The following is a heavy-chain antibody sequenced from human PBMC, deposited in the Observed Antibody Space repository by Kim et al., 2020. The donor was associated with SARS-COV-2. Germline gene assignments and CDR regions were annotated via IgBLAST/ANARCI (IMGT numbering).Heavy chain of an antibody. V-gene: IGHV3-33*05. CDR1: GFTFSSYG. Sequence: GGSLRLSCAASGFTFSSYGMHWVRQAPGKGLEWVAAISYDGSNKYYADSVKGRFTISRDNSKNTLYLQMNSLRAEDTAVYYCASSKLWFGELLQGDYWGQGTLVTVSS. CDR2: ISYDGSNK. J-gene: IGHJ4*02. D-gene: IGHD3-10*01. CDR3: ASSKLWFGELLQGDY.